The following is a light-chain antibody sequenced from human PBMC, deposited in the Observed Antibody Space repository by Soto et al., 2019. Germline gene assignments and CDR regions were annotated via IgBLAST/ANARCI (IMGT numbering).Light chain of an antibody. J-gene: IGKJ5*01. CDR3: QQDGCSTIT. CDR1: QDIGNS. Sequence: VPITFYTSSSSGSVANRAPITFQASQDIGNSVNWYQQKPGKAPKLLLSAASNLETGDPLRFSGSGSGTDFAFIISSLQPEDVATYFCQQDGCSTITFGEGTRLEIK. V-gene: IGKV1-33*01. CDR2: AAS.